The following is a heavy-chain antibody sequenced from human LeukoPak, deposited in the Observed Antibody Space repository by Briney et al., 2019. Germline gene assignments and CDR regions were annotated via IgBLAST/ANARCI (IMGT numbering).Heavy chain of an antibody. V-gene: IGHV3-15*01. D-gene: IGHD2-2*01. CDR3: TTGPAGCSSTSCPPGGYYGMDV. CDR1: GFTFSNAW. J-gene: IGHJ6*02. Sequence: GGSLRLSCAASGFTFSNAWMSWVRQAPGKGLEWVGRIKSKTDGGTTDYAAPVKGRFTIPRDDSKNTLYLQMNSLKTEDTAVYYCTTGPAGCSSTSCPPGGYYGMDVWGQGTTVTVSS. CDR2: IKSKTDGGTT.